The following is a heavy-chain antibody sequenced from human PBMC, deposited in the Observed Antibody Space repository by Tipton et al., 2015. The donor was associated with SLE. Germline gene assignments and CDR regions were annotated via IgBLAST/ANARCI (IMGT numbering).Heavy chain of an antibody. CDR1: GGSISSSNYY. CDR3: ASPGRPFDY. V-gene: IGHV4-39*07. CDR2: IYYSGST. J-gene: IGHJ4*02. Sequence: TLSLTCTVSGGSISSSNYYWGWIRQPPGKGLEWIGRIYYSGSTYYNPSLKSRVTISVDTSKNQFSLKLSSVTAADTAVYYCASPGRPFDYWGQGTLVTVSS.